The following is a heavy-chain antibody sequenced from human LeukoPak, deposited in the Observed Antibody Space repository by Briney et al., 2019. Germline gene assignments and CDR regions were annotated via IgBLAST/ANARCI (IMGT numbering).Heavy chain of an antibody. CDR1: GGTFSSYA. CDR3: ARDPLRSSWPTYNWFDP. CDR2: IIPIFGTA. D-gene: IGHD6-13*01. J-gene: IGHJ5*02. V-gene: IGHV1-69*13. Sequence: SVKVSCKASGGTFSSYAISWVRQAPGQGLEWMGGIIPIFGTANYAQKFQGRVTITADESTSTAYMELSSLRAEDTAVYYCARDPLRSSWPTYNWFDPWGQGTLVTVSS.